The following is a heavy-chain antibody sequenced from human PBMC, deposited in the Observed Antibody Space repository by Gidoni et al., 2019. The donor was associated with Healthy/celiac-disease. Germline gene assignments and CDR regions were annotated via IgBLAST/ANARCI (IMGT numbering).Heavy chain of an antibody. D-gene: IGHD3-10*01. CDR3: ARDSFVYGSGSYYNVSPY. CDR1: GFTVSSNY. Sequence: EVQLVESGGGLVQPGGSLRLSCAASGFTVSSNYMSWVRQAPGKGLEWVSVIYSGGSTYYADSVKGRFTISRDNSKNTLYLQMNSLRAEDTAVYYCARDSFVYGSGSYYNVSPYWGQGTLVTVSS. V-gene: IGHV3-66*02. CDR2: IYSGGST. J-gene: IGHJ4*02.